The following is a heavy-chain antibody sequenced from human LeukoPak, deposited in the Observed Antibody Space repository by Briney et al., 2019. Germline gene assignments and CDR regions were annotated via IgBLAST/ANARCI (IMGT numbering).Heavy chain of an antibody. D-gene: IGHD3-10*01. CDR3: TRAPTHYHGSGSYYGYFDY. CDR2: MHYSGIS. V-gene: IGHV4-31*03. Sequence: SETLSLTCTVSGGSISSGDYYWNWFRQHPGKGLEWIGYMHYSGISNYNPSLKSRVTISADTSKRQFSLNLSSVTAADTAVYYCTRAPTHYHGSGSYYGYFDYWGQGTLVTVSS. J-gene: IGHJ4*02. CDR1: GGSISSGDYY.